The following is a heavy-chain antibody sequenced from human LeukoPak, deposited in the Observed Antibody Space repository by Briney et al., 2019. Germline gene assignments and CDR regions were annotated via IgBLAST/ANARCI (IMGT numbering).Heavy chain of an antibody. V-gene: IGHV1-2*02. Sequence: ASVTVSFKASGYTFTVYYIHWLRQAPGQGVEWVGWINPNSGDTNYAQRFQGRVSMSGDTSINTAYMELSRLTSDDTAVYYCARVFTVFDPWGQGTLVTVSS. J-gene: IGHJ5*02. CDR2: INPNSGDT. CDR3: ARVFTVFDP. CDR1: GYTFTVYY.